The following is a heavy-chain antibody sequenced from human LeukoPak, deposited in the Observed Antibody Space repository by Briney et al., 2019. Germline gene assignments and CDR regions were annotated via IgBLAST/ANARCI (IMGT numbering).Heavy chain of an antibody. Sequence: PSETLSLTCTVSGGSISSYYWSWIRQPPGKGLEWIGYIYYSGSTNYNPSLKSRVTISIDTSKNQFSLKLSSVTAADTAVYYCAGKYYYDTSGYFYVDWWGRGILVTVSS. D-gene: IGHD3-22*01. CDR3: AGKYYYDTSGYFYVDW. CDR2: IYYSGST. V-gene: IGHV4-59*08. J-gene: IGHJ4*02. CDR1: GGSISSYY.